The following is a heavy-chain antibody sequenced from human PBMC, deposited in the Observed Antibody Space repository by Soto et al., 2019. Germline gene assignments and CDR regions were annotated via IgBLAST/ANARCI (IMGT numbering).Heavy chain of an antibody. D-gene: IGHD3-22*01. V-gene: IGHV1-3*01. CDR1: GYTFTSYA. J-gene: IGHJ4*02. CDR3: ARDLGYYYDSSGYVDY. Sequence: QVQLVQSGAEVKKPGASVKVSCKASGYTFTSYAMHWVRQAPGQRLEWMGWINAGNGNTKYSQKFQGRVTITRDTSASTAYMKLSSLRSEDTAVYYCARDLGYYYDSSGYVDYWGQGTLVTVSS. CDR2: INAGNGNT.